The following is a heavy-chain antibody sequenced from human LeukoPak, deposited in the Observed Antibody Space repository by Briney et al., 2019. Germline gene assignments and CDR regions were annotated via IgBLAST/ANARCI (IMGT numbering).Heavy chain of an antibody. Sequence: ASVKVSCKASGYTFTGSGWYLYWLRQAPGQGLECVGWIHPNDGATLYAQKFQGRVAMTTDTSISTAYMELSRLRPDDTAMYYCARDGPAQMVDFDYWGQETLVTVSS. CDR1: GYTFTGSGWY. V-gene: IGHV1-2*02. CDR2: IHPNDGAT. CDR3: ARDGPAQMVDFDY. D-gene: IGHD3-10*01. J-gene: IGHJ4*02.